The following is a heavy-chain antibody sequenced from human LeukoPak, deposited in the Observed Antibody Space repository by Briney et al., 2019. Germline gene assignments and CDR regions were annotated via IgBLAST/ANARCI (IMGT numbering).Heavy chain of an antibody. J-gene: IGHJ5*02. CDR2: INPNSGDT. CDR3: AREDYWYDP. CDR1: GYTFTGYY. Sequence: ASVKVSCKASGYTFTGYYMHWVRQAPGQGLEWMGWINPNSGDTNYAQKLQGRVTMTTDTSTSTAYMELRSLRSDDTAVYYCAREDYWYDPWGQGTLVTVSS. V-gene: IGHV1-2*02.